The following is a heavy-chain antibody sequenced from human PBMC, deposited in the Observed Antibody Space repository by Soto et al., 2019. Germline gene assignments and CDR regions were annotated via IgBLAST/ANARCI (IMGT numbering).Heavy chain of an antibody. D-gene: IGHD2-15*01. Sequence: SVKVSCKASVCTFSSYAISWVRQAPGQGLEWMGGIIPIFGTANYAQKFQGRVTITADTSTTTAYMELRGMTSDDTAVYYCERGFCSGGNCYPNEFWGQGTLVTVSS. CDR2: IIPIFGTA. CDR3: ERGFCSGGNCYPNEF. J-gene: IGHJ4*02. V-gene: IGHV1-69*06. CDR1: VCTFSSYA.